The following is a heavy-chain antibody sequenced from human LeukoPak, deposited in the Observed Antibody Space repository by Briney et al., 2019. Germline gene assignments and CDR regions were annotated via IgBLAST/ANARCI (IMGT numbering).Heavy chain of an antibody. J-gene: IGHJ4*02. CDR3: ARAARYCSSTSCPLFDY. D-gene: IGHD2-2*01. CDR2: ISSSGSTI. Sequence: GGSLRLSCAASGFTFSDYYMSWIRQAPGKGLEWVSYISSSGSTIYYADSVKGRFTISRDNAKNSLYLQMNNLRAEDTAVYYCARAARYCSSTSCPLFDYWGQGTLVTVSS. CDR1: GFTFSDYY. V-gene: IGHV3-11*01.